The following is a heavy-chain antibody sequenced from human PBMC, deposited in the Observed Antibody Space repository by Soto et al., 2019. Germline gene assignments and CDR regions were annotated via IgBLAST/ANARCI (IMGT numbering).Heavy chain of an antibody. CDR2: VHHSGNS. D-gene: IGHD6-25*01. Sequence: QVQLQESGPGLVKPSGTLSLTCAVSGDSIRSDKWWSWVRQPPGKGLEWIGEVHHSGNSNYNPSPKSRVIISDDKPKTQFALNLSSVTDADTAVYYCARGARQQQRDYWGQGTLVTVSS. V-gene: IGHV4-4*02. J-gene: IGHJ4*02. CDR1: GDSIRSDKW. CDR3: ARGARQQQRDY.